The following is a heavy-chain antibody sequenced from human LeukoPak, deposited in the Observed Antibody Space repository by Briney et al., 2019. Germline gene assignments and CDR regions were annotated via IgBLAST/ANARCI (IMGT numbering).Heavy chain of an antibody. Sequence: GGSLRPSCEASGFTFTSYWLGWARQSPGKGLEWVASIKQDGSEKYYVDSVKGRFTISRDNVRNLVYLQMNSLRAEDTAVYYCTRNEAWGQGTRVTVSS. J-gene: IGHJ1*01. V-gene: IGHV3-7*02. CDR1: GFTFTSYW. CDR3: TRNEA. CDR2: IKQDGSEK.